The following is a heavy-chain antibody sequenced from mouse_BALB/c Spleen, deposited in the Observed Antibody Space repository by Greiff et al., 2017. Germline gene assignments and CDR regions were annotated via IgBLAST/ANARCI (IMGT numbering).Heavy chain of an antibody. Sequence: VQLQQSGAELMKPGASVKISCKATGYTFSSYWIEWVKQRPGHGLEWIGEILPGSGSTNYNEKFKGKATFTADTSSNTAYMQLSSLTSEDSAVYYCARDMRLRAWFAYWGQGTLVTVSA. CDR1: GYTFSSYW. CDR2: ILPGSGST. J-gene: IGHJ3*01. D-gene: IGHD2-4*01. V-gene: IGHV1-9*01. CDR3: ARDMRLRAWFAY.